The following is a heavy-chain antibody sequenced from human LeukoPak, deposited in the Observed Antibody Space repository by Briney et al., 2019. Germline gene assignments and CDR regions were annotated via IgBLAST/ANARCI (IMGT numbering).Heavy chain of an antibody. Sequence: GSLRLSCAASGFTFSSYSMNWIRQPPGKGLEWIGEINHSRNTNYNPSLKSRVTISVDTSKNQFSLKVSSVTAADTAVYYCARARRDSGYYNVDYWGQGALVTVSS. CDR3: ARARRDSGYYNVDY. D-gene: IGHD3-3*01. J-gene: IGHJ4*02. CDR1: GFTFSSYS. CDR2: INHSRNT. V-gene: IGHV4-34*01.